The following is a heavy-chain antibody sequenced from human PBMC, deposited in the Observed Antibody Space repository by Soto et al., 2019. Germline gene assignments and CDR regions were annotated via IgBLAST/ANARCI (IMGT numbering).Heavy chain of an antibody. CDR2: ISSSGSTI. CDR3: ARVMVVAASPPGYYYYGMDV. J-gene: IGHJ6*02. V-gene: IGHV3-11*01. Sequence: QVQLVESGGGLVKPGGSLRLSCAASGFTFSDYYMSWIRQAPGKGLEWVSYISSSGSTIYYADSVKGRFTISRDNAKNSLYLQMNSLRAEDTAVYYCARVMVVAASPPGYYYYGMDVWGQGTTVTVSS. D-gene: IGHD2-15*01. CDR1: GFTFSDYY.